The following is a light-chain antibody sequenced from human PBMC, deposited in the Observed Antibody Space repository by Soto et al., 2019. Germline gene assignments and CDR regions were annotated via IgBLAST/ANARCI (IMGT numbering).Light chain of an antibody. CDR3: SSYTSSSTPV. Sequence: QSALTQPGSVSGSPGQSITISCTGTSSDVGGYNYVSWYQQHPGKAPKLMIYDVSNRPSGVSNRFSGSKSGNTASLTISGLQAEDEADYYCSSYTSSSTPVFGTGTKLTVL. V-gene: IGLV2-14*01. J-gene: IGLJ1*01. CDR1: SSDVGGYNY. CDR2: DVS.